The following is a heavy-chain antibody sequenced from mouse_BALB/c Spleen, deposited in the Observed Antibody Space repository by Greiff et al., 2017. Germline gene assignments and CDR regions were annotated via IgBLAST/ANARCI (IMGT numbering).Heavy chain of an antibody. V-gene: IGHV5-17*02. Sequence: DVHLVESGGGLVQPGGSRKLSCAASGFTFSSFGMHWVRQAPEKGLEWVAYISSGSSTIYYADTVKGRFTISRDNPKNTLFLQMTSLRSEDTAMYYCARSVYGNLYYAMDYWGQGTSVTVSS. CDR3: ARSVYGNLYYAMDY. J-gene: IGHJ4*01. CDR2: ISSGSSTI. D-gene: IGHD2-1*01. CDR1: GFTFSSFG.